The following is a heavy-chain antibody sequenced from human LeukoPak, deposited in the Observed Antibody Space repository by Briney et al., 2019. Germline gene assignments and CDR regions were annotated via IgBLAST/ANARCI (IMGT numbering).Heavy chain of an antibody. CDR3: ARDRRVGATWSVGAFYI. CDR2: ISSGGDSI. V-gene: IGHV3-48*03. Sequence: PGGTPRLSCAASGFSLSTFEMSGGPQAPREGLGWVSDISSGGDSIYYADSVKGRLTTSRDNAKNTLSLQMNSLRAEDTAIYYCARDRRVGATWSVGAFYIWGQGTTVTVSS. J-gene: IGHJ3*02. D-gene: IGHD1-26*01. CDR1: GFSLSTFE.